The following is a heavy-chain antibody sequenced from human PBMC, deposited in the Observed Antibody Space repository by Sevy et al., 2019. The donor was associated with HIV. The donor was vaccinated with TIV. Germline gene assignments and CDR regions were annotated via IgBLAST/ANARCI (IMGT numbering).Heavy chain of an antibody. CDR1: GFTFSKYS. CDR2: LSFGCGEI. J-gene: IGHJ4*02. V-gene: IGHV3-23*01. D-gene: IGHD2-8*01. Sequence: GGSLRLSCAASGFTFSKYSMSWVRQPPGKGLEWVSTLSFGCGEINYADSVKGRFTISRDNSKSSVYLQMNNLRPEGTAVYYCAREGCTKPHDYWGQGTLVTVS. CDR3: AREGCTKPHDY.